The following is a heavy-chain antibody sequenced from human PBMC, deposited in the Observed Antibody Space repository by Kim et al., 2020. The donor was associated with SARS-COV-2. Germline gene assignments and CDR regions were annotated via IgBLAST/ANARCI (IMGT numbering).Heavy chain of an antibody. V-gene: IGHV3-53*01. CDR3: ARGWLLPLGFDY. CDR2: IYSGGST. J-gene: IGHJ4*02. Sequence: GGSLRLSCAASGFTVSSNYMSWVRQAPGKGLEWVSVIYSGGSTYYADSVKGRFTISRDNSKNTLYLQMNSLRAEDTAVYYCARGWLLPLGFDYWGQGTLVTVSS. CDR1: GFTVSSNY. D-gene: IGHD3-22*01.